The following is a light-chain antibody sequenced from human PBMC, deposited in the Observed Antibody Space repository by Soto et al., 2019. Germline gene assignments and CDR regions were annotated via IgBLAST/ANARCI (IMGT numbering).Light chain of an antibody. CDR3: QKYYSTPYT. CDR1: QSVLYSSNNKNY. J-gene: IGKJ2*01. Sequence: DIVMTQSPDSLAVSLGERATINCKSSQSVLYSSNNKNYLAWYQQKPGQPHKLLIYWASTRESGVPDRFSGSGSGTDFTLTISSLQAEDVAVYYCQKYYSTPYTCGQGTKLEIK. CDR2: WAS. V-gene: IGKV4-1*01.